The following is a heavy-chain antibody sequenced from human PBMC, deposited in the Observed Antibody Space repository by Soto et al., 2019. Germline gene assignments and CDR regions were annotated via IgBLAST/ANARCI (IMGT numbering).Heavy chain of an antibody. CDR3: ARDVWFGGGRFHP. J-gene: IGHJ5*02. V-gene: IGHV3-66*01. CDR1: GFTVSSNY. CDR2: IYSGGST. D-gene: IGHD3-10*01. Sequence: EVQLVESGGGLVQPGGSLRLSCAATGFTVSSNYMSWVRQAPGKGLEWVSVIYSGGSTHYADTVKGRLTISRDNSNNTLHLQMNSLRAEDTSVYYCARDVWFGGGRFHPWGQGTLVTVSS.